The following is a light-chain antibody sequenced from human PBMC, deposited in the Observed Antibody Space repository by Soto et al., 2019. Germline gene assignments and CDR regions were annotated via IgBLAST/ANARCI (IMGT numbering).Light chain of an antibody. CDR1: QNITNN. CDR3: QQYYGLPPLT. CDR2: HAS. Sequence: IQMTQSTSSLSASIGDRVTITCQASQNITNNLSWYQQKPGKAPNLLVYHASKLAKGVTSRFSGSGSGTDFSFIITSLQREDLATYYCQQYYGLPPLTFAQGTRLEIK. J-gene: IGKJ5*01. V-gene: IGKV1-33*01.